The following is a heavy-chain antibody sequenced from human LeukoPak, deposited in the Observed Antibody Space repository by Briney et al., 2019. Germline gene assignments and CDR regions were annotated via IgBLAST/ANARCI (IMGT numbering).Heavy chain of an antibody. CDR3: ARGTGYAAFDI. V-gene: IGHV3-74*01. Sequence: PGGSLRLSCAASGFTFSSYWMHWVRQAPGKGLVWVSRINSDGSNTNYADSVKGRFTISRDNAKNTLYLQMNSLRAEDTAVYYCARGTGYAAFDIWGQGTMVTVSS. D-gene: IGHD5-12*01. J-gene: IGHJ3*02. CDR1: GFTFSSYW. CDR2: INSDGSNT.